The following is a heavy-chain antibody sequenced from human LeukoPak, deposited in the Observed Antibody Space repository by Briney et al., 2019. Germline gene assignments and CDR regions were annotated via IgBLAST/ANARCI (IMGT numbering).Heavy chain of an antibody. V-gene: IGHV3-30-3*01. J-gene: IGHJ5*02. D-gene: IGHD1-26*01. CDR1: GFTFSSYA. CDR2: ISYDGSNK. Sequence: QSGGSLRLSCAASGFTFSSYAMHWVRQAPGKGLEWVAVISYDGSNKYYADSVKGRFTISRDNSKNTLYLQMNSLRAEDTAVYYCARGQVGATTVWFDPWGQGTLVTVSS. CDR3: ARGQVGATTVWFDP.